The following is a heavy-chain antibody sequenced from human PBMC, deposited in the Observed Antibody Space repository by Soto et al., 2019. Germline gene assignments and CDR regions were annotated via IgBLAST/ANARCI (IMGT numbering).Heavy chain of an antibody. CDR2: IIPVFGTA. Sequence: SVKVSCKASGGTFSSYAISWVRQAPGQGLEWMGGIIPVFGTANYAQKFQGRVTITADESTSTAYMELSSLRSEDTAVYYCASRGVTMVRGVIKYYYYGMDVWGQGTTVTVSS. J-gene: IGHJ6*02. D-gene: IGHD3-10*01. CDR1: GGTFSSYA. V-gene: IGHV1-69*13. CDR3: ASRGVTMVRGVIKYYYYGMDV.